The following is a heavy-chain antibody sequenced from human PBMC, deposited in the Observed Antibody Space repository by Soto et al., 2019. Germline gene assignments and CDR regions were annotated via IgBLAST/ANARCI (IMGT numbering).Heavy chain of an antibody. V-gene: IGHV3-66*01. D-gene: IGHD5-12*01. J-gene: IGHJ4*02. CDR2: IYRGGDT. CDR3: GRNIDHCLK. CDR1: GFNVRYNY. Sequence: EVQLVESGGGFVQPGGSLTLSCTASGFNVRYNYMTWVRQAPGKGLQWVSIIYRGGDTHYADSVKGRFTISRDNSRNTFYLQMNTLRVEDTAVYYCGRNIDHCLKWGQGTLVTVSS.